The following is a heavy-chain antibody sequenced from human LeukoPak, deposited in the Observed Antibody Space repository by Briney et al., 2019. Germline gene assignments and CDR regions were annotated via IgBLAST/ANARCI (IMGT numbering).Heavy chain of an antibody. Sequence: SVKVSCKVSGYTLTELSMHWVRQAPGKGLEWMGGIIPIFGTANYAQKFQGRVTITADKSTSTAYMELSSLRSEDTAVYYCARTVLSYSSSGLLTDYWGQGTLVTVSS. CDR2: IIPIFGTA. CDR1: GYTLTELS. V-gene: IGHV1-69*06. D-gene: IGHD6-6*01. J-gene: IGHJ4*02. CDR3: ARTVLSYSSSGLLTDY.